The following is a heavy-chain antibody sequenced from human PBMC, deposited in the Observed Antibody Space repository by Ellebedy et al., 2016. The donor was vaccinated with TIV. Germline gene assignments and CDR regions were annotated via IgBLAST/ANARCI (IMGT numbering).Heavy chain of an antibody. CDR1: GFTFSYYS. D-gene: IGHD1-26*01. Sequence: PGGSLRLSCAASGFTFSYYSFNWVRQAPGKGLEWIAYVGSGSPPISYADSVKGRFTVSRDNGENSVYLQMSGLRDEDTAIYYCARDYSWAFDYWGQGILVTVSS. J-gene: IGHJ4*02. V-gene: IGHV3-48*02. CDR3: ARDYSWAFDY. CDR2: VGSGSPPI.